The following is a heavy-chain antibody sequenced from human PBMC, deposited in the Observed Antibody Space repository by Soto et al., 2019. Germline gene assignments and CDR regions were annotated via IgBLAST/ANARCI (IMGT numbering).Heavy chain of an antibody. CDR2: IIPIFGTA. CDR3: ARAKVAYSSGRYYYYGMDV. Sequence: SVKVSCKASGGTFSSYAISWVRQAPGQGLEWMGGIIPIFGTANYAQKFQGRVTITADESTSTAYMELSSLRSEDTAVYYCARAKVAYSSGRYYYYGMDVWGQGTTVTVSS. V-gene: IGHV1-69*13. CDR1: GGTFSSYA. J-gene: IGHJ6*02. D-gene: IGHD6-19*01.